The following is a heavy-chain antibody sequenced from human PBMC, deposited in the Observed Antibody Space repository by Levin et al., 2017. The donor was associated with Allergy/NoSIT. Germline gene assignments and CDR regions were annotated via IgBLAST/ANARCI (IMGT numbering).Heavy chain of an antibody. J-gene: IGHJ6*02. CDR1: GGSTRSNF. Sequence: SETLSLTCIVSGGSTRSNFWNWIRQSPGKGLEWMGYIYYSGSTNYNPSLKSRVTMSIDTLKNQFSLKLSSVTAADTAVYYCARGSWGYYGMDVWGQGTTVTVFS. D-gene: IGHD3-16*01. CDR2: IYYSGST. CDR3: ARGSWGYYGMDV. V-gene: IGHV4-59*01.